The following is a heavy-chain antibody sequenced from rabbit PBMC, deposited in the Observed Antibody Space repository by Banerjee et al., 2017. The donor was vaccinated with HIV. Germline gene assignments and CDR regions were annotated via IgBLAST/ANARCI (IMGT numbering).Heavy chain of an antibody. CDR2: INTGDGNT. J-gene: IGHJ4*01. V-gene: IGHV1S40*01. CDR1: GFSFSRW. Sequence: QSLEESGGDLVKPGASLTLTCTASGFSFSRWIWWVRQAPGKGLEWIGNINTGDGNTYYASWAKGRFTISKTSSTTVTLQMTSLTAADTATYFCARGSGSTVYNLWGPGTLVTVS. D-gene: IGHD4-2*01. CDR3: ARGSGSTVYNL.